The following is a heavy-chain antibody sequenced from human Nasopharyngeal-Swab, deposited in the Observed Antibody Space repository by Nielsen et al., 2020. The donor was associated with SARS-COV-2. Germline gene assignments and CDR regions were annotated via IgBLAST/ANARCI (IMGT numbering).Heavy chain of an antibody. CDR2: ISSSSSTI. CDR1: GFTFSSYS. Sequence: GESLKISCAASGFTFSSYSMNWVRQAPGKGLEWVSYISSSSSTIYYADSVKGRFTISRDNAKNSLYLQMNSLRAEDTAVYYCARVRFDWPYVADAFDIWGQGTMVTVSS. V-gene: IGHV3-48*01. D-gene: IGHD3-9*01. CDR3: ARVRFDWPYVADAFDI. J-gene: IGHJ3*02.